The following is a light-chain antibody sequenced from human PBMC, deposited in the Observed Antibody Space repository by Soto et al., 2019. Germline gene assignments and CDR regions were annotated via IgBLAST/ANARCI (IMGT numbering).Light chain of an antibody. V-gene: IGKV3-20*01. Sequence: EIVLTQSPGTLSLSPGERATLSCRASQSVSSSYLAWYHQKPGQAPRLLIFGASTRAAGIPDRFSGSGSGTDFTLTISGLEPEDFAVYYCHQYNSWPRGTFGPGTKVEIK. J-gene: IGKJ3*01. CDR2: GAS. CDR1: QSVSSSY. CDR3: HQYNSWPRGT.